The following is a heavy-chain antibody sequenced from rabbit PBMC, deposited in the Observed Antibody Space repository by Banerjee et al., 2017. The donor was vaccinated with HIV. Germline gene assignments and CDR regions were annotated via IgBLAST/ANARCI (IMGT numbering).Heavy chain of an antibody. CDR3: ARDRLAGYFFDL. J-gene: IGHJ4*01. D-gene: IGHD4-1*01. CDR1: GFSLSKNYY. CDR2: IYAGAGGST. Sequence: QEQLVESGGDLVQPGASLTLTCTASGFSLSKNYYIYWVRQAPGKGLEWIACIYAGAGGSTYYASWTKGRFTFTKTSSTTVTLQMTSLTAADTATYFCARDRLAGYFFDLWGPGTLVTIS. V-gene: IGHV1S45*01.